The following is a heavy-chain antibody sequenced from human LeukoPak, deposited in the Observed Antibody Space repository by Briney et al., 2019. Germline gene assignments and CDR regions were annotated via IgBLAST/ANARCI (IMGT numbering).Heavy chain of an antibody. D-gene: IGHD6-19*01. CDR2: IKQDGSEK. Sequence: GGSLRLSCAASGFTFSSYWMSWVRQAPGKGLEWVANIKQDGSEKYYVDSVKGRFTISRDNAKNSLYLQMNSLRAEDTAVYYCARDAGIAVAFIDYWGQGTLVTVSS. CDR1: GFTFSSYW. J-gene: IGHJ4*02. V-gene: IGHV3-7*01. CDR3: ARDAGIAVAFIDY.